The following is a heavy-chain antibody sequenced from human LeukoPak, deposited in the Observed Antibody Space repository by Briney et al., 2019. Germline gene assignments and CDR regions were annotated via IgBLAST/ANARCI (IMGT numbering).Heavy chain of an antibody. CDR2: ISWDGGST. V-gene: IGHV3-43*01. J-gene: IGHJ4*02. D-gene: IGHD5-12*01. CDR3: AKAGEGSSGYDPFDY. Sequence: GGSLRLSCAASGFTFDDYTMHWVRQAPGKGLEWVSLISWDGGSTYYADSVKGRFTISRDNSKNSLYLQMNSLRTEDTASYYCAKAGEGSSGYDPFDYWGQGTLVTVSS. CDR1: GFTFDDYT.